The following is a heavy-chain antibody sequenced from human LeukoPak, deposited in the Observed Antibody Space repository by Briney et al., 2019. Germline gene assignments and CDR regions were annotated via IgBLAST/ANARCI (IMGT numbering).Heavy chain of an antibody. CDR1: GRSFSGYY. Sequence: TSETLSLPCAVYGRSFSGYYWSWIRQPPGKGLEWIGEINHSGSTNYNPSLKSRVTISVDTSKTQFSLKLSSVTAADTAVYYCARDRRGYCSSTSCLRYYYYYGMDVWGKGTTVTVSS. CDR2: INHSGST. V-gene: IGHV4-34*01. J-gene: IGHJ6*04. CDR3: ARDRRGYCSSTSCLRYYYYYGMDV. D-gene: IGHD2-2*03.